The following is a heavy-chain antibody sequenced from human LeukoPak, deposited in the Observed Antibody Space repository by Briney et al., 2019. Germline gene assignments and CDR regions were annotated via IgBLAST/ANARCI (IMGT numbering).Heavy chain of an antibody. D-gene: IGHD3-10*01. CDR1: GFTFSTYW. Sequence: LAGGSLRFSCAASGFTFSTYWMSWVRQAPGKGLEWVANIKEDGSEKYYVDSVKGRFTISRDNAKNSLYLQMNSLRAEDTAVYFCARASGIDCWGQGTLVTVSS. V-gene: IGHV3-7*01. CDR2: IKEDGSEK. J-gene: IGHJ4*02. CDR3: ARASGIDC.